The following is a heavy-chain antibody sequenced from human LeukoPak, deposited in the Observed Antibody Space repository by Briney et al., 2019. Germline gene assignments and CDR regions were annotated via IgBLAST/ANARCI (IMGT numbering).Heavy chain of an antibody. Sequence: ASVKVSCKASGGTFSSYAISWVRQAPGQGLEWMGRIIPILGIASYAQKFQGRVTITADKSTSTAYMELSSLRSEDTAVYYCASYYDSSGPFDYWGQGTLVTVSS. V-gene: IGHV1-69*04. CDR1: GGTFSSYA. CDR2: IIPILGIA. D-gene: IGHD3-22*01. J-gene: IGHJ4*02. CDR3: ASYYDSSGPFDY.